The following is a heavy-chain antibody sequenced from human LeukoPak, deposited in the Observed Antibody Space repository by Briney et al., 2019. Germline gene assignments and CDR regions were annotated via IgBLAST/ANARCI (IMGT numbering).Heavy chain of an antibody. Sequence: SETLSLTCDVYGGSFGDYYWTWIRQPPGKGLEWIGEINRRGSTHYNPSLKSRVTISMDTSKNQFSLKLSSVTAADTAVYYCARDVRNYYDSSGYYLFDYWGQGTLVTVSS. CDR3: ARDVRNYYDSSGYYLFDY. CDR2: INRRGST. D-gene: IGHD3-22*01. V-gene: IGHV4-34*01. J-gene: IGHJ4*02. CDR1: GGSFGDYY.